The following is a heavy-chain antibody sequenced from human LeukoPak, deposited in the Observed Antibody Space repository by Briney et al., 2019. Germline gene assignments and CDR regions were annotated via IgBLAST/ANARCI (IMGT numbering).Heavy chain of an antibody. J-gene: IGHJ4*02. Sequence: GGSLRLSCAASGFTFSSYSMNWVRQAPGKGLEWVSYIGSSSSSKHYADSVKGRFTISRDNAKNSLYLQMNSLRAEDTAVYYCARESALAGSWQFDYWGQGTLVTVSS. V-gene: IGHV3-48*04. CDR2: IGSSSSSK. CDR1: GFTFSSYS. D-gene: IGHD3-9*01. CDR3: ARESALAGSWQFDY.